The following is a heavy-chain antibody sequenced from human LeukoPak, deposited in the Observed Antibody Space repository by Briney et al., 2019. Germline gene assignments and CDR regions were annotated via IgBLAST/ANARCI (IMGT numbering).Heavy chain of an antibody. V-gene: IGHV3-7*03. CDR3: ARVLGSRYCSSTSCSLRALDY. CDR1: GFTFSSYW. J-gene: IGHJ4*02. D-gene: IGHD2-2*01. Sequence: AGGSLRPSCAASGFTFSSYWMSWVRQAPGKGLEWVANIKQDGSEKYYVDSVKGRFTISRDNAKNSLYLQMNSLRAEDTAVYYCARVLGSRYCSSTSCSLRALDYWGQGTLVTVSS. CDR2: IKQDGSEK.